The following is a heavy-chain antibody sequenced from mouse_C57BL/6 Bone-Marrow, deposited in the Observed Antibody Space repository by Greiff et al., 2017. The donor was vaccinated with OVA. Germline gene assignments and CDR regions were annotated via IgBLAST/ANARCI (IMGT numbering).Heavy chain of an antibody. CDR2: ISYDGSN. Sequence: EVKLEESGPGLVKPSQSLSLTCSVTGYSITSGYYWNWIRQFPGNKLEWMGYISYDGSNNYNPSLKNRISITRDTSKNQFFLKLNSVTTEDTATYYCAKKGNYGSSPYFDVWGTGTTVTVSS. CDR3: AKKGNYGSSPYFDV. D-gene: IGHD1-1*01. V-gene: IGHV3-6*01. J-gene: IGHJ1*03. CDR1: GYSITSGYY.